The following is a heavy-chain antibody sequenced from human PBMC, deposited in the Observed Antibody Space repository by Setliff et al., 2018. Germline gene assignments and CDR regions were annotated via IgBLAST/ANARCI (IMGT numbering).Heavy chain of an antibody. D-gene: IGHD2-2*01. CDR2: IKSKTDGATT. Sequence: PGGSLRLSCAASGVTVSDAWMGWVRQTPGEGLDWVGRIKSKTDGATTDYAAPVKGRFTISRDDSKNTLYLQMSSLKTEDTAVYYCTIGNSETSSKRGYLDHWGQGALVTVSS. V-gene: IGHV3-15*01. J-gene: IGHJ4*02. CDR1: GVTVSDAW. CDR3: TIGNSETSSKRGYLDH.